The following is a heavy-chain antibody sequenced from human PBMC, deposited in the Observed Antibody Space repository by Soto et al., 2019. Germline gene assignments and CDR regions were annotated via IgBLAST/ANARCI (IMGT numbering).Heavy chain of an antibody. CDR3: ARAPLEWISIFDY. CDR1: GGTFSSYT. D-gene: IGHD3-3*01. Sequence: QVQLVQSGAEVKKPGSSVKVSCKASGGTFSSYTISWVRQAPGQGLEWMGRIIPILGIANYAQKFQGRVTITADKSTSTAYMELSSLRSEDTAVYYCARAPLEWISIFDYWGQGTLVTVSS. J-gene: IGHJ4*02. V-gene: IGHV1-69*02. CDR2: IIPILGIA.